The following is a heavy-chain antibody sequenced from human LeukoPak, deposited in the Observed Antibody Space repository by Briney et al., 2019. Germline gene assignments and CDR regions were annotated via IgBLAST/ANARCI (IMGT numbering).Heavy chain of an antibody. CDR2: IYTSGST. D-gene: IGHD2/OR15-2a*01. CDR1: GGSISSYY. J-gene: IGHJ6*03. Sequence: TSETLSLTCTVSGGSISSYYWSWIRQPPGKGLEWIGYIYTSGSTNYNPSLKSRVTISVDTSKNQFSLKLSSVTAADTAVYYCPKIGGLKSYNFYSMDVWRKGNTVTVS. CDR3: PKIGGLKSYNFYSMDV. V-gene: IGHV4-4*09.